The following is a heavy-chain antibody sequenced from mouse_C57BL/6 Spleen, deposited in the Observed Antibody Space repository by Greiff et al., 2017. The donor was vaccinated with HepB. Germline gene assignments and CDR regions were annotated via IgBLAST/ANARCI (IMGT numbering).Heavy chain of an antibody. CDR1: GYAFTNYL. J-gene: IGHJ4*01. D-gene: IGHD2-2*01. CDR3: ASSMVTTGMDY. V-gene: IGHV1-54*01. CDR2: INPGSGGT. Sequence: QVQLQQSGAELVRPGTSVKVSCKASGYAFTNYLIEWVKQRPGQGLEWIGVINPGSGGTNYNEKFKGKATLTADKYSSTAYMQLSSLTSEDSAVYFCASSMVTTGMDYWGQGTSVTVSS.